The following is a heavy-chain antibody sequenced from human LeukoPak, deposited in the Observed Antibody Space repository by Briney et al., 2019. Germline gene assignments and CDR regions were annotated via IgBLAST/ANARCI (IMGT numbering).Heavy chain of an antibody. CDR1: GFTFDDYA. J-gene: IGHJ4*02. Sequence: PGGSLRLSCAASGFTFDDYAMHWVRQAPGKGLEWVSGISWNSGSIGYADSVKGRFTISRDNAKNSLYLQMNSLRAEDTALYYCAKGHSGYGGDCHDYWGQGTLVSISS. D-gene: IGHD5-12*01. CDR2: ISWNSGSI. CDR3: AKGHSGYGGDCHDY. V-gene: IGHV3-9*01.